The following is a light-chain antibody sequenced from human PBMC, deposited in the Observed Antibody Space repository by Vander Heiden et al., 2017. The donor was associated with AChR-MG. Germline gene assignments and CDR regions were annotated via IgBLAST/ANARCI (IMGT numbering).Light chain of an antibody. V-gene: IGKV3-11*01. CDR1: QSVSSY. J-gene: IGKJ4*01. Sequence: EIVLTQSPATLSFSPGERPTLSCRARQSVSSYLAWNQQKPGQAPRLLIYDASNRATGIPARFSGSGSGTDFTLTISSLEPEDFAVYYCQQRSNWPRTFGGGTKVEIK. CDR2: DAS. CDR3: QQRSNWPRT.